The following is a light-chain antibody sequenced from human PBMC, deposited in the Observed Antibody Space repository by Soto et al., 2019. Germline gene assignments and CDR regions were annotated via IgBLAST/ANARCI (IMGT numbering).Light chain of an antibody. CDR3: HHGDDLCRGS. J-gene: IGKJ2*01. CDR2: HAS. V-gene: IGKV3-11*01. Sequence: EIVLTQSPDTLSLSPGDTATLSCRASQSVASYFAWYQQKPGQPPRLLMYHASNRASGPPARFSGSGSGIHCTLTVSSLEPDVFAVYVCHHGDDLCRGSFGEGTKLEIK. CDR1: QSVASY.